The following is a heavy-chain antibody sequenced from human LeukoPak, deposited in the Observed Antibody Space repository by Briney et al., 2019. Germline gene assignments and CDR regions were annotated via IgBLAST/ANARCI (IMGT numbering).Heavy chain of an antibody. D-gene: IGHD6-13*01. CDR2: ISCNSSTI. CDR1: GFTFSSYS. Sequence: GGSLRLSCAASGFTFSSYSMSWVRQAPGKGLEWVSYISCNSSTIYYADSVKGRFTISRDNAKNSLYLQMNSLRADDAAVYYCAGDWGSSWATASSFDYCGQGNPVTVSP. J-gene: IGHJ4*02. V-gene: IGHV3-48*01. CDR3: AGDWGSSWATASSFDY.